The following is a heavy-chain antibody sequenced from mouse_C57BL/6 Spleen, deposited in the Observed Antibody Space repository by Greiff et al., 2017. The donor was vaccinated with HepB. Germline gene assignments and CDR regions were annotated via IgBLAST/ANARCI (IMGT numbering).Heavy chain of an antibody. D-gene: IGHD1-1*01. J-gene: IGHJ4*01. CDR3: ARCYGSSYNYYAMDY. V-gene: IGHV5-4*01. CDR2: ISDGGSYT. Sequence: EVQRVESGGGLVKPGGSLKLSCAASGFTFSSYAMSWVRQTPEKRLEWVATISDGGSYTYYPDNVKGRFTISRDNAKNNLYLQMSHLKSEDTAMYYCARCYGSSYNYYAMDYWGQGTSVTVSS. CDR1: GFTFSSYA.